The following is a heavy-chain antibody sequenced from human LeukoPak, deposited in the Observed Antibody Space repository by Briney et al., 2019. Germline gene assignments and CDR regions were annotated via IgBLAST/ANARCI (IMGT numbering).Heavy chain of an antibody. D-gene: IGHD6-13*01. J-gene: IGHJ4*02. Sequence: SETLSLTCTVSGGSISSYYWSWIRQPPGKGLEWIGYIYYSGSTNYNPSLKSRVTISVDTSKNRFSLKVNSVTAADTAVYHCARLSPAAGPWYFDYWGQGTLVTVSS. V-gene: IGHV4-59*08. CDR3: ARLSPAAGPWYFDY. CDR1: GGSISSYY. CDR2: IYYSGST.